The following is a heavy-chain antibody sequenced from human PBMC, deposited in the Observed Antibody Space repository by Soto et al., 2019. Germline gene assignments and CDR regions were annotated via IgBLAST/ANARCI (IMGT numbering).Heavy chain of an antibody. CDR2: IYYSGST. V-gene: IGHV4-59*12. D-gene: IGHD6-13*01. CDR1: GGSISNYY. J-gene: IGHJ5*02. CDR3: ASGYSGIWES. Sequence: SETLSLTCTVSGGSISNYYWTWIRQPPGKGLEWIGYIYYSGSTHYNPSLESRVTISVDKSKNQFSLKLSSVTAADTAVYYCASGYSGIWESWCQGTLVTVSS.